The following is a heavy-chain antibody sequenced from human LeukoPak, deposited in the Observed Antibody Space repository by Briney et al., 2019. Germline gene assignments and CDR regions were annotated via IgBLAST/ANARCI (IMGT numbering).Heavy chain of an antibody. J-gene: IGHJ5*02. Sequence: PSETLSLICAVYGGSFSGYYWSWIRQPPGKGLEWIGEINHSGSTNYNPSLKSRVTISVDTSKNQFSLKLSSVTAADTAVYYCARGRSSSWYEVSNWFDPWGQGTLVTVSS. D-gene: IGHD6-13*01. CDR3: ARGRSSSWYEVSNWFDP. V-gene: IGHV4-34*01. CDR1: GGSFSGYY. CDR2: INHSGST.